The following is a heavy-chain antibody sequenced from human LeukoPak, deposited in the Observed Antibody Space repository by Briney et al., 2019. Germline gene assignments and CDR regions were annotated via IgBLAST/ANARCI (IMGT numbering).Heavy chain of an antibody. J-gene: IGHJ6*03. Sequence: SETLSLTCTVSGGSISSYYWSWIRQPPGKGLEWIGYIYYSGSTSYSPSLRSRVTISVDTSKNQFSVKLSSVTAADTAVYYCARETSQKGAHYMDVWGKGTTVTISS. CDR2: IYYSGST. CDR3: ARETSQKGAHYMDV. CDR1: GGSISSYY. D-gene: IGHD3-16*01. V-gene: IGHV4-59*01.